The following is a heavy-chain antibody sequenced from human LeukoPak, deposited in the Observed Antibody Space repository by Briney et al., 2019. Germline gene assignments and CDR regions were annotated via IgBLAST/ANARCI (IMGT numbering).Heavy chain of an antibody. CDR1: GFTFSSYW. CDR3: ARDPIMDYGGYNDY. CDR2: IKQDGSEK. D-gene: IGHD4/OR15-4a*01. Sequence: PGGSLRLSCAASGFTFSSYWMSWVRQAPGKGLEWVANIKQDGSEKYYVDSVKGRFTISRDNAKNSLYLQMNSLRAEDTAVYYCARDPIMDYGGYNDYWGQGTLVTVSS. J-gene: IGHJ4*02. V-gene: IGHV3-7*01.